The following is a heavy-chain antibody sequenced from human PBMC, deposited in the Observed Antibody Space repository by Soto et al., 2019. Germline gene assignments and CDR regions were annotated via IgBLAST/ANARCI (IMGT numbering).Heavy chain of an antibody. Sequence: SETLSLTCTVSGGSISSGDYYWSWIRQPPGKGLEWIGYIYYSGSTYYNPSLKSRVTISVDTSKNQLSLKLSSVTAADTAVYYCARSTYCYDSSGYPPGIDYWGQGTLVTVSS. CDR2: IYYSGST. J-gene: IGHJ4*02. CDR3: ARSTYCYDSSGYPPGIDY. V-gene: IGHV4-30-4*01. D-gene: IGHD3-22*01. CDR1: GGSISSGDYY.